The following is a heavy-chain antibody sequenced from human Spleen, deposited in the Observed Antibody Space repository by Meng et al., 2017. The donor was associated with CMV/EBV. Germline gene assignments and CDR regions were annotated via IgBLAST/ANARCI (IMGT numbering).Heavy chain of an antibody. V-gene: IGHV2-5*01. CDR2: LYFNDHK. Sequence: SGPTLVKPTQTLTLTCTFSGFSLSTNEEGVGWIRQPPGKALEWLALLYFNDHKRYNPSLKSRLTVTKATSKNQVVLTMTDMDPVDTATYYCAHRLSVPGGGWLDPWGQGTLVTVSS. CDR1: GFSLSTNEEG. J-gene: IGHJ5*02. D-gene: IGHD1-14*01. CDR3: AHRLSVPGGGWLDP.